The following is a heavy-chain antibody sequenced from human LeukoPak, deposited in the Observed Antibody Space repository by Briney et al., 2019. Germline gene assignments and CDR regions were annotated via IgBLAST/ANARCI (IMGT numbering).Heavy chain of an antibody. CDR2: SSPYNGKT. Sequence: GASVKVSCKASGYTFSNYGISWVRQAPGQGLEWMGWSSPYNGKTNYAQKLQSRVTMTTDTSTSTAYMELRSLRSDDTTMYYCARGLLTFGGVIGGPQALEYFQHWGQGTLVTVSS. V-gene: IGHV1-18*01. CDR1: GYTFSNYG. CDR3: ARGLLTFGGVIGGPQALEYFQH. D-gene: IGHD3-16*02. J-gene: IGHJ1*01.